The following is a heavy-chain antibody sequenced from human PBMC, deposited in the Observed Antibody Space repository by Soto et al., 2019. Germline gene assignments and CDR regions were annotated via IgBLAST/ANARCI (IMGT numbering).Heavy chain of an antibody. V-gene: IGHV4-30-2*01. D-gene: IGHD7-27*01. CDR2: IYHSGST. CDR3: ARVPGP. Sequence: SETLSLTCAVYGGSISSGGYSWSWIRQPPGKGLEWIGYIYHSGSTYYNPSLKSRVTISVDRSKNQFSLKLSSVTAADTAVYYCARVPGPWGQGTLVTVSS. J-gene: IGHJ5*02. CDR1: GGSISSGGYS.